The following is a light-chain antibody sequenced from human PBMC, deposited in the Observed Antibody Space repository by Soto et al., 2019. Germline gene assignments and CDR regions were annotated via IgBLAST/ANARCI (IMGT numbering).Light chain of an antibody. CDR1: NSDVGGYEY. CDR3: ASIARYGTSV. V-gene: IGLV2-14*01. J-gene: IGLJ1*01. Sequence: QSVLSQPASVSGSPGQSITISCSGTNSDVGGYEYVSWYQHQPDKAPKLIIYDVTNRPSGVSARFSGSKSGNTASLTISGIQTDDEAEYYCASIARYGTSVFGTGTKLTVL. CDR2: DVT.